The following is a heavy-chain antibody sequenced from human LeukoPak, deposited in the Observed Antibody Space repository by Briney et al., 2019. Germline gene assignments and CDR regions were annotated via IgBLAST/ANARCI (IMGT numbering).Heavy chain of an antibody. CDR1: GFTFSDYY. CDR3: AKRRGISDTARYMDV. Sequence: GGPLRLSCASSGFTFSDYYMTWIRQAPGKGLEWLSYISSTTGRIIYYADSVKGRFTISRDNTKNSLFLQMVSLRVEDTAVYYCAKRRGISDTARYMDVWGKGTTVTVSS. J-gene: IGHJ6*03. CDR2: ISSTTGRII. V-gene: IGHV3-11*04. D-gene: IGHD2-21*01.